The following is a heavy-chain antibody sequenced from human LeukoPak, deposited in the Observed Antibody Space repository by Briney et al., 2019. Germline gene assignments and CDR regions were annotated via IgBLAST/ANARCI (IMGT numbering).Heavy chain of an antibody. D-gene: IGHD3-22*01. V-gene: IGHV1-69*05. Sequence: GASVKVSCKASGGTFSSYAISWVRQAPGQGLEWMGGILPIFGTANYAQKFQGRVTITTDESTSTAYMELSSLRSEDTAVYYCARAGPVEYYYDSNGLYAFDIWGQGTMVTVSS. CDR3: ARAGPVEYYYDSNGLYAFDI. J-gene: IGHJ3*02. CDR2: ILPIFGTA. CDR1: GGTFSSYA.